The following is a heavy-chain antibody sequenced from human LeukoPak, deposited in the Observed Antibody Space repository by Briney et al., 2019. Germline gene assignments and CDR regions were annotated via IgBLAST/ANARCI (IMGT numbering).Heavy chain of an antibody. CDR1: GGTFSSYA. V-gene: IGHV1-69*13. Sequence: SVKVSCKASGGTFSSYAISWVRQAPGQGLEWMGGIIPIFGTADYAQKFQGRVTITADESTSTAYMELSSLRSEDTAVYYCARIGRAVAGSDYWGQGTLVTVSS. D-gene: IGHD6-19*01. CDR3: ARIGRAVAGSDY. J-gene: IGHJ4*02. CDR2: IIPIFGTA.